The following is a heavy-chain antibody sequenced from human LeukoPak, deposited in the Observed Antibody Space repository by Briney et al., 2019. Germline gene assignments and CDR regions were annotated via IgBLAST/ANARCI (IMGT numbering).Heavy chain of an antibody. CDR1: GFTVSSNY. CDR3: AKDWRGAIGELLGYYYYYGMDV. CDR2: IYSGGST. D-gene: IGHD3-10*01. Sequence: GGSLRLSCAASGFTVSSNYMSWVRQAPGKGLEWVSVIYSGGSTYYADSVKGRFTISRDNSKNTLYVQMNSLRAEDTAVYYCAKDWRGAIGELLGYYYYYGMDVWGQGTTVTVSS. V-gene: IGHV3-66*01. J-gene: IGHJ6*02.